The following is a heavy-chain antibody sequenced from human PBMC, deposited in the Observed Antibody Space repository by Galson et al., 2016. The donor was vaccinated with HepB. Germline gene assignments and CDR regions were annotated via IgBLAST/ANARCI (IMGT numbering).Heavy chain of an antibody. CDR2: ITGSGVT. CDR3: ARDDLAVFTGLGY. J-gene: IGHJ4*02. V-gene: IGHV3-23*01. D-gene: IGHD3-9*01. Sequence: SLRLSCAASGFTFSNHAMSWVRQAPGKGLEWVSVITGSGVTYYADSVKGRFTISRDTSTTTVYMELSSLRSEDTAVFYCARDDLAVFTGLGYWGQGTLVTVSP. CDR1: GFTFSNHA.